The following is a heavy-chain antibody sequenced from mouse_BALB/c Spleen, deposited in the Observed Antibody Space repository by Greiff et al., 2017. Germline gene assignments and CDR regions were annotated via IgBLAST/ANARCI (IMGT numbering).Heavy chain of an antibody. D-gene: IGHD2-10*02. Sequence: VQLQESGAELVRPGASVTLSCKASGYTFTDYEMHWVKQTPVHGLEWIGAIDPETGGTAYNQKFKGKATMTADKSSSTAYMELRSLTSEDSAVYYCTRSQYGNPMDDWGQGTSVTVSS. V-gene: IGHV1-15*01. CDR2: IDPETGGT. CDR3: TRSQYGNPMDD. CDR1: GYTFTDYE. J-gene: IGHJ4*01.